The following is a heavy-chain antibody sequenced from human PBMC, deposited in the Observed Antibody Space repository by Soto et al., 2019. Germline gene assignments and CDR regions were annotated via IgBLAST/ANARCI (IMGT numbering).Heavy chain of an antibody. Sequence: SETLSLTCTVSGGSISSGDYYWSWIRQPPGKGLEWIGYIYYSGSTYYNPSLKSRVTISVDTSKNQFSLKLSSVTAADTAVDYGARGSRDGDYEIGYYYYGMDVWGQGTTVTISS. D-gene: IGHD4-17*01. CDR1: GGSISSGDYY. CDR2: IYYSGST. V-gene: IGHV4-30-4*01. CDR3: ARGSRDGDYEIGYYYYGMDV. J-gene: IGHJ6*02.